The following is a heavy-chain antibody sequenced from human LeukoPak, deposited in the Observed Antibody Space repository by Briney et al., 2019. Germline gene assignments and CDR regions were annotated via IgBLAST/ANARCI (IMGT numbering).Heavy chain of an antibody. CDR1: GFIFNNFG. V-gene: IGHV3-23*01. D-gene: IGHD3-22*01. CDR2: INNDGGGT. Sequence: GGSLRLSCAASGFIFNNFGLMWVRQAPGKGLEWVSAINNDGGGTTYADFVKGRFTISRDNSKNTLFLQMNSLRAEDTALYYCAKGSSGYFADLWGQGTLVTVSS. J-gene: IGHJ5*02. CDR3: AKGSSGYFADL.